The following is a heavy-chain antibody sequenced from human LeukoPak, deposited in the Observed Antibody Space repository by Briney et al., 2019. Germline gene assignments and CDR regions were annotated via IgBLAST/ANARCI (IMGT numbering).Heavy chain of an antibody. CDR2: ISHSGTP. D-gene: IGHD6-6*01. J-gene: IGHJ4*02. CDR3: AKSSSRAYYFDY. CDR1: SDYITSYY. V-gene: IGHV4-59*08. Sequence: SETLSLTCTVSSDYITSYYWSWIRQPPGKGLEWVGYISHSGTPTYNPSLRGRLTISLDTSKTHFSLRLSSVTAADTAVYYCAKSSSRAYYFDYWGQGTLVTVSS.